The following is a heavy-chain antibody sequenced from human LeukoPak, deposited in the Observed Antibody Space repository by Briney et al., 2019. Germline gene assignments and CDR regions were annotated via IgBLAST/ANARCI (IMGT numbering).Heavy chain of an antibody. CDR1: GCSISSGGYS. J-gene: IGHJ4*02. D-gene: IGHD2-2*01. CDR2: INHSGRT. CDR3: ARRVVPAATFDY. V-gene: IGHV4-30-2*01. Sequence: SDPLSLPRAVSGCSISSGGYSLNWIRPPPGTGLDWIEYINHSGRTYYNPSLKSRVTISVDRSKNQFSLKLSSVTAADTAVYYCARRVVPAATFDYWGQGTLVTVSS.